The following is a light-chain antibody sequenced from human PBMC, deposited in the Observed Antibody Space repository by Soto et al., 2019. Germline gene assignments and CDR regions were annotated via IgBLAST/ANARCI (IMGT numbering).Light chain of an antibody. CDR3: QQYGSSPT. CDR1: QSVSSSY. CDR2: GAS. Sequence: EIALTQSPGTLSLSPGERATLSCRASQSVSSSYLAWYQQKPGQAPGLLIYGASSRATGIPDRFSGSGSGTDLSLTISRLEPEDFAVYYCQQYGSSPTFGQETKLEIK. V-gene: IGKV3-20*01. J-gene: IGKJ2*01.